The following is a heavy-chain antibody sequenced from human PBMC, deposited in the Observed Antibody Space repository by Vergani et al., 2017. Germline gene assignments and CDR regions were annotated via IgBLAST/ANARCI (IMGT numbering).Heavy chain of an antibody. CDR2: IIPIFGTA. V-gene: IGHV1-69*01. D-gene: IGHD3-9*01. Sequence: QVQLVQSGAEVKKPGSSVKVSCKASGGTFSSYAISWVRQAPGQGLEWMGGIIPIFGTANYAQKFQGRVTITADESTSTAYMELSSLRSEDTAVYYCARPQGDILTGYYRLAAVPHDYWGQGTLVTVSS. CDR1: GGTFSSYA. J-gene: IGHJ4*02. CDR3: ARPQGDILTGYYRLAAVPHDY.